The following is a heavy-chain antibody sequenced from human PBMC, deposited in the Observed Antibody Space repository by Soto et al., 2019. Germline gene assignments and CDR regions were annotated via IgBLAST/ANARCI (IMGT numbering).Heavy chain of an antibody. CDR2: IIPIFGTA. V-gene: IGHV1-69*06. Sequence: GASVKVSCKASGGTFSSCAISWVRQAPGQGLEWMGGIIPIFGTANYAQKFQGRVTITADKSTSTAYMELSSLRSEDTAVYYCASGSREKARSVDYWGQGTLVTVSS. CDR1: GGTFSSCA. J-gene: IGHJ4*02. CDR3: ASGSREKARSVDY. D-gene: IGHD3-10*01.